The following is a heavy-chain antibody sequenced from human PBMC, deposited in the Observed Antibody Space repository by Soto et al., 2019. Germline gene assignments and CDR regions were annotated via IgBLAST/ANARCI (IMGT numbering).Heavy chain of an antibody. CDR2: IYHSGST. D-gene: IGHD1-26*01. J-gene: IGHJ4*02. CDR1: GYSISSGYY. V-gene: IGHV4-38-2*01. Sequence: PSETLSLTCAVSGYSISSGYYWGWIRQPPGKGLEWIGSIYHSGSTYYNPSLKSRVTISVDTSKNQFSLKLSSVTAADTAVYYCARDSGSTGTFDYWGQGTLVTVSS. CDR3: ARDSGSTGTFDY.